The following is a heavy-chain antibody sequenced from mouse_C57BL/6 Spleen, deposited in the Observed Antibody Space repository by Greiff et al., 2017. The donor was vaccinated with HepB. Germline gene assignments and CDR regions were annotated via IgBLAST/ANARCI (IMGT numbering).Heavy chain of an antibody. Sequence: VQLQQSGPELVKPGASVKISCKASGYAFSSSWMNWVKQRPGKGLEWIGRIYPGDGDTNYNGKFKGKATLTADKSSSTAYMQLSSLTSEDSAVYFCARLGGSSFFDYWGQGTTLTVSS. V-gene: IGHV1-82*01. CDR3: ARLGGSSFFDY. D-gene: IGHD1-1*01. CDR1: GYAFSSSW. CDR2: IYPGDGDT. J-gene: IGHJ2*01.